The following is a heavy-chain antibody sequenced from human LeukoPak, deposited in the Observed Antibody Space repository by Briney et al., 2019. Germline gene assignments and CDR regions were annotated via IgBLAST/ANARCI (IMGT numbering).Heavy chain of an antibody. CDR1: GGSFSGYY. V-gene: IGHV4-34*01. CDR2: INHSGST. J-gene: IGHJ5*02. D-gene: IGHD6-19*01. CDR3: ASGRGWQWLVHGRASSWFDP. Sequence: PSETLSLTCAVYGGSFSGYYWSWIRQPPGKGLEWIGEINHSGSTNYSPSLKSRVTISVDTSKNQFSLKLSSVTAADTAVYYCASGRGWQWLVHGRASSWFDPWGQGTLVTVSS.